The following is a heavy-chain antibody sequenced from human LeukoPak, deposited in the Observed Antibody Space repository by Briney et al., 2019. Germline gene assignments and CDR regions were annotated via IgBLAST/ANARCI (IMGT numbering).Heavy chain of an antibody. V-gene: IGHV3-23*01. CDR3: ARDPLGTGYFDY. CDR2: ISAGGSNT. Sequence: GGSLRLSCAASGFTFSSYGMSWGRRAPGKGLEWVSGISAGGSNTYYADSVMGRFTISRDNAKDSLYLQMNSLRAEDTAVYYCARDPLGTGYFDYWGQGTLVTVSS. J-gene: IGHJ4*02. CDR1: GFTFSSYG. D-gene: IGHD3/OR15-3a*01.